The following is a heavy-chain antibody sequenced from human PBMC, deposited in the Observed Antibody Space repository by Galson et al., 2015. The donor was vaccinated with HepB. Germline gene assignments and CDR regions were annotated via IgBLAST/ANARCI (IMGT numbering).Heavy chain of an antibody. J-gene: IGHJ4*02. V-gene: IGHV1-3*01. CDR3: SSSLYSYGSGTLDY. Sequence: SVKVSCKASGYTFTSYAMHWVRQAPGQRLEWMGWINAGNDNTKYSQKFQGRVTITRDTSASTAYMELSRLRSEDTAVYYCSSSLYSYGSGTLDYWGQGTLVTVSS. CDR1: GYTFTSYA. D-gene: IGHD3-10*01. CDR2: INAGNDNT.